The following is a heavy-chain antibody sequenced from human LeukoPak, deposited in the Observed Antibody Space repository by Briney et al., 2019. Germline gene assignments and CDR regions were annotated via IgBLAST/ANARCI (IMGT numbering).Heavy chain of an antibody. CDR3: ARANQDTYGDYFDY. V-gene: IGHV4-39*07. CDR1: GGSISSSTYY. CDR2: IFYSGRT. D-gene: IGHD4-17*01. J-gene: IGHJ4*02. Sequence: SETLSLTCTVSGGSISSSTYYWGWIRQPPGKGLEWIGSIFYSGRTYYNPSLKSRVTISVDTSKNQFSLKLSSVTAADTAVYYCARANQDTYGDYFDYWGQGTLVTVSS.